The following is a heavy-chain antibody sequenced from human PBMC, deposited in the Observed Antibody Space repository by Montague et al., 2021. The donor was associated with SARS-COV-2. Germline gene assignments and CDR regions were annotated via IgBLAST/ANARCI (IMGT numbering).Heavy chain of an antibody. Sequence: PAVVKPTQTLTLTCTFSGFSLSTSEMCMTWIRQPPGKALEWLARIDWDGDKYYNTSLKSRLTISKDTSKNLVVLTMTNMDPVDTATYYCARGPSDTYYYNGMDVWGRGTTVTVSS. J-gene: IGHJ6*02. CDR3: ARGPSDTYYYNGMDV. CDR1: GFSLSTSEMC. V-gene: IGHV2-70*11. CDR2: IDWDGDK.